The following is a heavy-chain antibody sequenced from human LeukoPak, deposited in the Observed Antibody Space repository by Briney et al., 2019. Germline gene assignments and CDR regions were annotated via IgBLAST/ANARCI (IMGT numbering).Heavy chain of an antibody. CDR2: ISSSSSYM. J-gene: IGHJ6*03. D-gene: IGHD4-23*01. V-gene: IGHV3-21*01. Sequence: GGSLRLSCAVSGFTFSTYSMYWVRQAPGKGLEWVSSISSSSSYMNYADSVKGRFTISRDNAENSLYLQMNSLRAEDTAVYYCARDRGKTSPYYYVDVWGKGTTVTVSS. CDR3: ARDRGKTSPYYYVDV. CDR1: GFTFSTYS.